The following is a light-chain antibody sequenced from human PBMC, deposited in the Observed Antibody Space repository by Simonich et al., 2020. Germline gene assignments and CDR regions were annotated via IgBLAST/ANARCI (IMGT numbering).Light chain of an antibody. Sequence: SYELTQPSSVSVPPGQTARITCSGDVLAKKYARWFQQKPGQAPVLVIYKDSERPSGIPDRFSGSSSGTTVTLTISGAQVEDEADYYCYSAADNNRVFGGGTKLTVL. J-gene: IGLJ3*02. V-gene: IGLV3-27*01. CDR2: KDS. CDR1: VLAKKY. CDR3: YSAADNNRV.